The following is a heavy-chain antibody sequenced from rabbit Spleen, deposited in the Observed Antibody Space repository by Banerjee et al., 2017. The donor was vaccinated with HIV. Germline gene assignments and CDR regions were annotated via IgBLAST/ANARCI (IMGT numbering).Heavy chain of an antibody. J-gene: IGHJ6*01. D-gene: IGHD8-1*01. CDR1: GFDFSSNA. Sequence: QEQLVESGGGLVQPEGSLTLTCKASGFDFSSNAMCWVRQAPGRGPEWIACIVNGDGSTYYASWVNGRFTISRSTSLNTVTLQMTSLTAADTATYFCARDTGSSFSTYGMDLWGPGTLVTVS. CDR2: IVNGDGST. CDR3: ARDTGSSFSTYGMDL. V-gene: IGHV1S47*01.